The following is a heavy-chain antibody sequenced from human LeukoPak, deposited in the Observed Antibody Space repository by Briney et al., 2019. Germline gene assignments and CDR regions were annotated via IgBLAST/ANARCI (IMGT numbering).Heavy chain of an antibody. D-gene: IGHD4-17*01. CDR2: ISYDGSNK. Sequence: GGSLRLSCAASGFTFSSYGMHWVRQAPGKGLEWVAVISYDGSNKYYADPVKGRFTISRDNSKNTLYLQMNSLRAEDTAVYYCAKGTRDYGPNWFDPWGQGTLVTVSS. CDR1: GFTFSSYG. CDR3: AKGTRDYGPNWFDP. V-gene: IGHV3-30*18. J-gene: IGHJ5*02.